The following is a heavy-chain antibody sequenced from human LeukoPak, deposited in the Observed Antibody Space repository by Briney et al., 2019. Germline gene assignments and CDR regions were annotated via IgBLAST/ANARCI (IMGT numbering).Heavy chain of an antibody. D-gene: IGHD3-3*01. V-gene: IGHV1-2*04. J-gene: IGHJ6*02. CDR3: ARALLRFLEWLPSYYYYGMDV. CDR1: GYTFTGYY. Sequence: ASVKVSCKASGYTFTGYYMHWVRQAPGQGLEWMGWINPNSDGTNYAQKFQGWVTMTRDTSISTAYMELSRLRSDDTAVYYCARALLRFLEWLPSYYYYGMDVWGQGTTVTVSS. CDR2: INPNSDGT.